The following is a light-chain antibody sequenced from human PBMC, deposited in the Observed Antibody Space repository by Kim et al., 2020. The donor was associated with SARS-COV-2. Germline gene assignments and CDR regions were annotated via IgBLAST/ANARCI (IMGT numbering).Light chain of an antibody. J-gene: IGLJ2*01. CDR3: CSYAGSHVV. V-gene: IGLV2-23*02. CDR2: EVS. Sequence: GQSIPISCTGTSSDVGSYNLVSWYQQHPGKAPKLMIYEVSKRPSGVSNRFSGSKSGNTASLTISGLQAEDEADYYCCSYAGSHVVFGGGTQLTVL. CDR1: SSDVGSYNL.